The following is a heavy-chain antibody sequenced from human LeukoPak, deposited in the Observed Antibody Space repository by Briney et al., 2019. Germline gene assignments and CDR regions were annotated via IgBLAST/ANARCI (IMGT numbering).Heavy chain of an antibody. Sequence: PGGSLRLSCAASGFTFDTYAMTWVRQAPGKGLEWVSSISGDGGTTYHADSVKGRFTVSRDNSKNTLYLQMNNLRAEDTAVYYCAKDATYEILTGYPMEYWGQGALVTVSS. V-gene: IGHV3-23*01. J-gene: IGHJ4*02. CDR2: ISGDGGTT. CDR1: GFTFDTYA. CDR3: AKDATYEILTGYPMEY. D-gene: IGHD3-9*01.